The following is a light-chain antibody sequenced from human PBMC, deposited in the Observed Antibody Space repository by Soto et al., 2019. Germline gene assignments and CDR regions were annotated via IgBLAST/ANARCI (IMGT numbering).Light chain of an antibody. CDR3: AAWDDSLNGVV. Sequence: QSVLTQPPSASGTPGQRVTISCSGSSSNIGSNSVNWYQQLPGTAPKFLMLSSNHRPSGAPDRFSGSRSGTSASLAISGLQSEDEADYYCAAWDDSLNGVVFGGGTKLTVL. CDR1: SSNIGSNS. CDR2: SSN. J-gene: IGLJ2*01. V-gene: IGLV1-44*01.